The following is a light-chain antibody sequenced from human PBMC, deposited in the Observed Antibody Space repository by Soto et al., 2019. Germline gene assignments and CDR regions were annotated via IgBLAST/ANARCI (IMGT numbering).Light chain of an antibody. Sequence: IVLTQSPATLSLSPGERATLSCRASQSVRNSLAWFQQRPGQAPRLLIYEASNRATGTPARFSGSGSGTDFALTISSLEREDFAVYYCQQRSSWPRTFGQGTK. CDR3: QQRSSWPRT. V-gene: IGKV3-11*01. CDR2: EAS. J-gene: IGKJ1*01. CDR1: QSVRNS.